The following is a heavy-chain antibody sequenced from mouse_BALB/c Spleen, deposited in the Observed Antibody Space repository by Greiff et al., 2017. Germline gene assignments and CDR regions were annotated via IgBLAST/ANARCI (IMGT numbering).Heavy chain of an antibody. J-gene: IGHJ3*01. CDR1: GDSITSGY. CDR2: ISYSGST. V-gene: IGHV3-8*02. Sequence: EVKLMESGPSLVKPSQTLSLTCSVTGDSITSGYWNWIRKFPGNKLEYMGYISYSGSTYYNPSLKSRISITRDTSKNQYYLQLNSVTTEDTATYYCARYWDGYTWFAYWGQGTLVTVSA. CDR3: ARYWDGYTWFAY. D-gene: IGHD2-3*01.